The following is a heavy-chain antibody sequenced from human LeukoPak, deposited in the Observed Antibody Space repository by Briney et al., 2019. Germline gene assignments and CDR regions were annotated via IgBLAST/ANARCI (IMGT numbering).Heavy chain of an antibody. D-gene: IGHD5-24*01. J-gene: IGHJ6*02. Sequence: SETLSLTCTASGGSISSYYWSWIRQPPGKGLEWIGYIYYSGSTNYNPSLKSRVTISVDTSKNQFSLKLSSVTAADTAVYYCARHGYGYNYYYYYYGMDVWGQGTTVTVSS. CDR2: IYYSGST. CDR1: GGSISSYY. CDR3: ARHGYGYNYYYYYYGMDV. V-gene: IGHV4-59*08.